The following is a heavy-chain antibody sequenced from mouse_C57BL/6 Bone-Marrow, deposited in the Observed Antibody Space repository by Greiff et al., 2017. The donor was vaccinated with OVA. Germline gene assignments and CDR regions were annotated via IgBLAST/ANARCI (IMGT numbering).Heavy chain of an antibody. D-gene: IGHD1-1*01. V-gene: IGHV2-2*01. CDR2: IWSGGST. CDR3: ARKRDYYGSSYYAMDY. J-gene: IGHJ4*01. Sequence: VMLVESGPGLVQPSQSLSITCTVSGFSLTSYGVHWVRQSPGKGLEWLGVIWSGGSTDYNAAFISRLSISKDNSKSQVFFKMNSLQADDTAIYYCARKRDYYGSSYYAMDYWGQGTSVTVSS. CDR1: GFSLTSYG.